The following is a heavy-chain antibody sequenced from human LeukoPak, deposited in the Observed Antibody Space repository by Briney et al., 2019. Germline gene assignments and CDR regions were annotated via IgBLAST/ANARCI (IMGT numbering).Heavy chain of an antibody. CDR2: INHSGSA. D-gene: IGHD3-22*01. Sequence: SETLSLTCAVYGGPFSGYYWSWIRQPPGKGLEWIGEINHSGSANYNPSLKSRVTISVDMPKNQFSLKLSSVTAADTAVYYCARARGDYYDSSGYYSAFDYWGQGTLVTVSS. J-gene: IGHJ4*02. CDR3: ARARGDYYDSSGYYSAFDY. V-gene: IGHV4-34*01. CDR1: GGPFSGYY.